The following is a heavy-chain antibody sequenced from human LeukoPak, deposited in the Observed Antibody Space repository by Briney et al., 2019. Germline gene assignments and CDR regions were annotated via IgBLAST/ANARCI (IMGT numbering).Heavy chain of an antibody. CDR1: GGSISSSSYY. Sequence: SPSETLSLTRTVSGGSISSSSYYWGWIRQPPGKGLEWIGSIYYSGSTYYNPSLKSRVTISVDTSKNQFSLKLSSVTAADTAVYYCARTVVGIIDSYGLYYFDYWGQGTLVTVSS. V-gene: IGHV4-39*01. CDR2: IYYSGST. D-gene: IGHD5-18*01. J-gene: IGHJ4*02. CDR3: ARTVVGIIDSYGLYYFDY.